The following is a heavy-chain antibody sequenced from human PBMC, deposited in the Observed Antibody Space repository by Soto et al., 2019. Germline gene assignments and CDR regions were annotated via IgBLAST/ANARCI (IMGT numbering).Heavy chain of an antibody. D-gene: IGHD6-19*01. Sequence: WETLSLTCSVSGGSISGSYSSWIRQSPGKGLEWLGYVYYTGSTNYSPSLRSRVSISVDTSKNEFSLRLSSVTAADTAVYFCARSVAVPGAHIDYWGQGTQVTVS. CDR1: GGSISGSY. J-gene: IGHJ4*02. CDR2: VYYTGST. V-gene: IGHV4-59*01. CDR3: ARSVAVPGAHIDY.